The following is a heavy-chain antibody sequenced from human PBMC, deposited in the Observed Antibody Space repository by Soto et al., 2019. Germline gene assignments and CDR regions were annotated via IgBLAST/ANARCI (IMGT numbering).Heavy chain of an antibody. V-gene: IGHV1-69*01. CDR3: ALWGFREGNNSQYNYSGMDV. J-gene: IGHJ6*02. CDR2: IIPIFGTT. CDR1: GGNFNTYT. D-gene: IGHD3-10*01. Sequence: VQLVQSGAEMRKPGSSVKLSCKASGGNFNTYTVNWVRQAPGQGLEGMGGIIPIFGTTNYAQKFQGRVASIADESTSAAYMALRSLRSEDTAVYYCALWGFREGNNSQYNYSGMDVWGQGATVTVSS.